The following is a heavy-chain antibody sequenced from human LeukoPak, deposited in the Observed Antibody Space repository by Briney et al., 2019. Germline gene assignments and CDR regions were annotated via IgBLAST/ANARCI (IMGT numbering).Heavy chain of an antibody. CDR3: ARDQRSSWFDY. D-gene: IGHD6-13*01. CDR2: IYYSGST. Sequence: PSETLSLTCTVSGGSISSYYWSWIRQPPGKGLEWIGYIYYSGSTNYNPSLKSRVTISVDTSKNQFSLKLSSVTAADTAVYYCARDQRSSWFDYWGQGTLVTVSS. V-gene: IGHV4-59*01. J-gene: IGHJ4*02. CDR1: GGSISSYY.